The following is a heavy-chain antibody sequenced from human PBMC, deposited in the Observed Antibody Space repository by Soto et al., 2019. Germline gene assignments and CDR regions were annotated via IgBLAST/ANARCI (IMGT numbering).Heavy chain of an antibody. V-gene: IGHV3-9*01. CDR1: GFTFDDYA. CDR3: AKDTNAVVVAAGAFDI. CDR2: ISWNSGSI. Sequence: DVQLVESGGGLVQPGRSLRLSCAASGFTFDDYAMHWVRQAPGKGLEWVSGISWNSGSIGYADSVKGRFTISRDNAKNSLYLQMNSLRAEDTALYYCAKDTNAVVVAAGAFDIWGQGTMVTVSS. J-gene: IGHJ3*02. D-gene: IGHD2-15*01.